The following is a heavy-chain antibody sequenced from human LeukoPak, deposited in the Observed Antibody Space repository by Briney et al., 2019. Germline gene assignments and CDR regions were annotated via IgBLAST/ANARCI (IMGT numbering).Heavy chain of an antibody. CDR2: ISHSSSYI. V-gene: IGHV3-21*04. CDR3: AKGLNFGAFDF. D-gene: IGHD1-7*01. J-gene: IGHJ3*01. Sequence: GGSLRLSCAASGFTFSSSWMSWVRQAPGKGLEWVSSISHSSSYIYYADSVKGRFTISRDNAKNSLYLQMNSLRVEDTALYYCAKGLNFGAFDFWGQGTMVTVSS. CDR1: GFTFSSSW.